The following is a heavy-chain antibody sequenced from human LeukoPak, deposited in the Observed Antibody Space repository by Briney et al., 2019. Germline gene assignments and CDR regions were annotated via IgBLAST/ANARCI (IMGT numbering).Heavy chain of an antibody. Sequence: GGSLRLSCAASGFTFSSYAMSWVRQAPGKGLEWVSAISGSGGSTYYADSVKGRFTISRDNSKNTLYLQMNSLRAEDTAVYYCAKGDAYYYDSSGYWKLDYWAREPWSPSPQ. V-gene: IGHV3-23*01. CDR1: GFTFSSYA. CDR3: AKGDAYYYDSSGYWKLDY. CDR2: ISGSGGST. J-gene: IGHJ4*02. D-gene: IGHD3-22*01.